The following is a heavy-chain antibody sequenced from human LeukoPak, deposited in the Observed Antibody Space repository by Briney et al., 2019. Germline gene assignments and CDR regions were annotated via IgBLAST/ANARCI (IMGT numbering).Heavy chain of an antibody. J-gene: IGHJ6*02. CDR2: ISSSSSYT. V-gene: IGHV3-21*05. CDR3: ARAPHYSNYGPYYYGMDV. Sequence: GGSLRLSCTASGFTFRSYWMHWVRQIPGKGLEWVSYISSSSSYTNYADSVKGRFTISRDNAKNSLYLQMNSLRAEDTAVYYCARAPHYSNYGPYYYGMDVWGQGTTVTVSS. D-gene: IGHD4-11*01. CDR1: GFTFRSYW.